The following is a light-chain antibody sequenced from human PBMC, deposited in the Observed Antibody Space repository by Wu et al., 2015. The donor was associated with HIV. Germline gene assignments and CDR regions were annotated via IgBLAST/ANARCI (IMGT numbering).Light chain of an antibody. CDR1: QSISSSY. CDR2: GAS. CDR3: QQYGT. J-gene: IGKJ3*01. V-gene: IGKV3-20*01. Sequence: EIVLTQSPGTLSLSPGERATLSCRASQSISSSYLAWYQQKPGQAPRLLIYGASSRATGIPDRFSGSGSGTDFTLTISRLEPEDFAVYYCQQYGTFGPGTKWISN.